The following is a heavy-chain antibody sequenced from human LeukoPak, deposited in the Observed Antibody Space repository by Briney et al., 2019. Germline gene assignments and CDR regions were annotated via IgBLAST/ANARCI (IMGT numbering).Heavy chain of an antibody. CDR2: ISSSSSYI. CDR1: GFTFSSYS. Sequence: TGGSLRLSCAASGFTFSSYSMNWVHQAPGKGLEWVSSISSSSSYIYYADSVKGRFTISRDNAKNSLYLQMNSLRAEDTAVYYCARDVLLAEVGYCSGGSCPDPDYYGMDVWGQGTTVTVSS. D-gene: IGHD2-15*01. J-gene: IGHJ6*02. V-gene: IGHV3-21*01. CDR3: ARDVLLAEVGYCSGGSCPDPDYYGMDV.